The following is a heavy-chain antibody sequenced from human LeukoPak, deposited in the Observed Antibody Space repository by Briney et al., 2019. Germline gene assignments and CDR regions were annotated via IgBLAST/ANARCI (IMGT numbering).Heavy chain of an antibody. CDR2: MNQDGSEQ. V-gene: IGHV3-7*04. CDR1: GFDFDNYC. J-gene: IGHJ4*02. D-gene: IGHD2-8*01. Sequence: GGSLRLSCADSGFDFDNYCMTWVRQVPGKGLEWVANMNQDGSEQYYVDSVKGRFTISRDNGKKSLYLQMNSLRAEDTAVYYCSRGQGCAYWGQGTLVTVSS. CDR3: SRGQGCAY.